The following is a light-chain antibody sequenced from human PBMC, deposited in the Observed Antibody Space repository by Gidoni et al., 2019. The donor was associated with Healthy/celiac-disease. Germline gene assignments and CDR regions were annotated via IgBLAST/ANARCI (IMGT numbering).Light chain of an antibody. J-gene: IGKJ3*01. CDR3: QQYYSTPLIT. Sequence: DIVMTQSPASLAVSLGERATINCKSSQSVLYSSNNKNYLAWYQQKPGQPPKLLIYWASTRESGVPDRFSGSGSGTDFTLTISSLQAEDVAVYYCQQYYSTPLITFGPXTKVDIK. CDR2: WAS. CDR1: QSVLYSSNNKNY. V-gene: IGKV4-1*01.